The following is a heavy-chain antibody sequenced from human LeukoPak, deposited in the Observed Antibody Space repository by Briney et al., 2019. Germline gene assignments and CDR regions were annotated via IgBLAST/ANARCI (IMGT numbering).Heavy chain of an antibody. CDR2: IKQDGSEK. CDR1: GFTFSSYW. Sequence: GGSLRLSCAASGFTFSSYWMSWVRQAPGKGLEWVANIKQDGSEKYYVDSVKGRFTISRDNAKNSLYLQMNSLRAEDTAVYYCARVGCSAGSCYSGRGPFDPWGQGTLVTVSS. D-gene: IGHD2-15*01. J-gene: IGHJ5*02. V-gene: IGHV3-7*01. CDR3: ARVGCSAGSCYSGRGPFDP.